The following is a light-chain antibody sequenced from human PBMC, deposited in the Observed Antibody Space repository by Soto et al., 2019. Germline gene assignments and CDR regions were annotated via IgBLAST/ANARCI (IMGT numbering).Light chain of an antibody. CDR2: GAS. J-gene: IGKJ4*01. V-gene: IGKV3-15*01. Sequence: EIVMTQSPATLSVSPGERGTLSCRASQSIGSNLAWYQQKPGQAPSLLIYGASTRATGIPARFSGSGSGTEFTLTIGSLQSEDFAVYYCQQYNDWPGLTFGGGTKVEIK. CDR1: QSIGSN. CDR3: QQYNDWPGLT.